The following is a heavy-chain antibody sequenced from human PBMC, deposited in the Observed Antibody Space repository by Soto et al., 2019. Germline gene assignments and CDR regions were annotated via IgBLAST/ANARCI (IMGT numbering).Heavy chain of an antibody. CDR3: ARGPRAGAFDI. J-gene: IGHJ3*02. V-gene: IGHV3-30-3*01. CDR1: GFTFSSYA. CDR2: ISYDGSNK. Sequence: QVQLVESGGGVVQPGRSLRLSCAASGFTFSSYAMHWVRQAPGKGLEWVAVISYDGSNKYYADFVKGRFTISRDNSKNTLYLQMNSLRAEDTAVYYCARGPRAGAFDIWGQGTMVTVSS.